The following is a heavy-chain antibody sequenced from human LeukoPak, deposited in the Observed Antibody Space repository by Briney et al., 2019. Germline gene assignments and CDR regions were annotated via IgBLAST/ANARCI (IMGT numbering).Heavy chain of an antibody. CDR1: GGSISGYY. J-gene: IGHJ4*02. CDR3: ARLASSGWSHCDY. V-gene: IGHV4-59*08. D-gene: IGHD6-19*01. Sequence: SQTLSLTCTVSGGSISGYYWSWIRQPPGKGPEWIGYIYYSGSTNYNPSLKGRVTISVDTSKNQFSLKMNSVTAADTAVYYCARLASSGWSHCDYWGQGTLVTVSS. CDR2: IYYSGST.